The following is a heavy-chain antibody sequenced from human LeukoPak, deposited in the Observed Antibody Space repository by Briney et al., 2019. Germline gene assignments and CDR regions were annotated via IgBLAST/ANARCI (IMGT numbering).Heavy chain of an antibody. J-gene: IGHJ4*02. D-gene: IGHD5-12*01. V-gene: IGHV3-23*01. CDR3: AKDHTRYSGYDSLDY. CDR2: ISGSGGST. CDR1: GFTFSSYA. Sequence: PGGSLTLSCAASGFTFSSYAMSGARQPPGKGLEWVSAISGSGGSTYYADSVKGRFTISRDNSKNTLYLRMNSLRAEDTAVYYCAKDHTRYSGYDSLDYWGQGTLVTVSS.